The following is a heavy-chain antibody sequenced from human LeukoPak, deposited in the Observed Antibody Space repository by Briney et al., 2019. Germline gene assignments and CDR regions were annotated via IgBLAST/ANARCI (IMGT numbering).Heavy chain of an antibody. CDR3: AHSRGYSGYDPRSDAFDI. Sequence: SGPTLLKPPPALTLTCTFSGFSLSTSGVGVGWIRQPPGKALEWLALIYWDDDKRYNPSLKSRLTITKDTSKNQVVLTMTNMDPVDTATYYCAHSRGYSGYDPRSDAFDIWGQGTMVTVSS. J-gene: IGHJ3*02. D-gene: IGHD5-12*01. CDR2: IYWDDDK. V-gene: IGHV2-5*02. CDR1: GFSLSTSGVG.